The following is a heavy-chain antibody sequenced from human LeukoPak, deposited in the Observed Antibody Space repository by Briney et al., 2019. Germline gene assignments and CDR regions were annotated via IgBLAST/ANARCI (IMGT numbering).Heavy chain of an antibody. V-gene: IGHV3-11*04. CDR2: ISSSGRTI. J-gene: IGHJ4*02. CDR3: AKGRLSIVVVPAGVGSVGH. Sequence: GGSLRLSCTASGFTFSDYYMSWIRQAPGKGLEWLSCISSSGRTIYYADSVKGRFTISRDNAKNSLYLQMSSLRVEDTAVYYCAKGRLSIVVVPAGVGSVGHWGQGTLVTVSS. CDR1: GFTFSDYY. D-gene: IGHD2-2*01.